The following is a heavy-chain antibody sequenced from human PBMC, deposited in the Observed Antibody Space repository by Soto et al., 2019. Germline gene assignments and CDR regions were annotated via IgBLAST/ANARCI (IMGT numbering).Heavy chain of an antibody. V-gene: IGHV3-30*18. J-gene: IGHJ4*02. Sequence: QVRLVESGGGVVQPGRSLRLSCAASGFTFSSYGMHWVRQAPGKGLEWVAVISYDGSNKYYADSVKGRFTISRDNSKNTLYLQMNSLRAEDTAVYYCAKDRAGGSYYYTDYWGQGTLVTVSS. CDR1: GFTFSSYG. CDR3: AKDRAGGSYYYTDY. CDR2: ISYDGSNK. D-gene: IGHD1-26*01.